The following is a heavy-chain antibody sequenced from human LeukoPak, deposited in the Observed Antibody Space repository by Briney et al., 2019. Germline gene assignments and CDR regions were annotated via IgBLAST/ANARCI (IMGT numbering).Heavy chain of an antibody. CDR3: ARRAITIFGVAGFDP. Sequence: PSETLSLTCAVYGGSFSGYYWSWIRQPPGKGLEWIGEISHSGSTNYNPSLKSRVTISVDTSKNQFSLKLSSVTAADTAVYYCARRAITIFGVAGFDPWGQGTLVTVSS. D-gene: IGHD3-3*01. CDR1: GGSFSGYY. CDR2: ISHSGST. J-gene: IGHJ5*02. V-gene: IGHV4-34*01.